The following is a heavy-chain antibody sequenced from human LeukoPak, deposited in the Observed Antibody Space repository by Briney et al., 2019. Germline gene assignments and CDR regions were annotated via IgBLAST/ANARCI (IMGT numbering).Heavy chain of an antibody. Sequence: PGGSLRLSCAASGFTFSSYAMHWVRQAPGKGLEWAAIISYDGSNKYYADSVKGRFTISRDNAKNSLYLQMNSLRAEDTAVYYCATIEGSGPGYWGQGTLVTVSS. D-gene: IGHD2/OR15-2a*01. CDR3: ATIEGSGPGY. J-gene: IGHJ4*02. CDR2: ISYDGSNK. CDR1: GFTFSSYA. V-gene: IGHV3-30-3*01.